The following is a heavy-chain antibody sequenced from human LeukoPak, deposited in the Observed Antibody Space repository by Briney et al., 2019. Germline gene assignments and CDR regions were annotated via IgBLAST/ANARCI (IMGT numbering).Heavy chain of an antibody. V-gene: IGHV3-21*06. CDR2: ISTSRSYT. CDR3: AREMSTIQDLDY. D-gene: IGHD5-24*01. J-gene: IGHJ4*02. Sequence: PLGSPRLSCAASGFTFSSYAMNWVRQAPGKGLEWVSSISTSRSYTFYADSAKGRFTISRDNAKNTLYLQMNSLRAEDTAVYYCAREMSTIQDLDYWGQGTLVTVSS. CDR1: GFTFSSYA.